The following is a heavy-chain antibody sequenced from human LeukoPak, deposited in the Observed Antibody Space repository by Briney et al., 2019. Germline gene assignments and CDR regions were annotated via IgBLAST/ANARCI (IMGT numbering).Heavy chain of an antibody. D-gene: IGHD4-17*01. V-gene: IGHV1-69*13. Sequence: GASVKVSCKASGGTFSSYAISWVRQAPGQGLEWMGGIIPIFGTANYAQKFQGRVTITADESTSTAYMELSSLRSEDTAVYYCARGGDSYYYGMDVWGQGTTVAVSS. CDR3: ARGGDSYYYGMDV. CDR1: GGTFSSYA. J-gene: IGHJ6*02. CDR2: IIPIFGTA.